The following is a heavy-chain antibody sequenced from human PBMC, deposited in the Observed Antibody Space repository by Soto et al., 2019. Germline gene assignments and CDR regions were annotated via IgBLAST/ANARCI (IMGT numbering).Heavy chain of an antibody. J-gene: IGHJ5*02. CDR1: GGSISSYY. CDR2: IYYSGST. CDR3: ARGIAAAEDWFDP. D-gene: IGHD6-13*01. Sequence: QVQLQESGPGLVKPSETLSLTCTVSGGSISSYYWSWIRQPPGKGLEWIGYIYYSGSTNYNPSLESRVTISVDTSKNQCSRKLSSVTAADTAVYYCARGIAAAEDWFDPWGQGTLVTVSS. V-gene: IGHV4-59*01.